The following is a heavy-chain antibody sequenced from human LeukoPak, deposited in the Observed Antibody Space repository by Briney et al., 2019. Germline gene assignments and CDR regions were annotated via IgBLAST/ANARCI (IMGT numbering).Heavy chain of an antibody. CDR3: ARVERVGAELFDY. CDR2: IYYSGST. J-gene: IGHJ4*02. Sequence: SQTLSLTCTVSGGSISSGDCYWSWIRQPPGKGLEWIGYIYYSGSTYYNPSLKSRVTISVDTSKNQFSLKLSSVTAADTAVYYCARVERVGAELFDYWGQGTLVTVSS. V-gene: IGHV4-30-4*01. D-gene: IGHD1-26*01. CDR1: GGSISSGDCY.